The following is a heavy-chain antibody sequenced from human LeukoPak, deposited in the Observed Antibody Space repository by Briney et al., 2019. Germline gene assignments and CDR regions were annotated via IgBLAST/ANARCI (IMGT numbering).Heavy chain of an antibody. V-gene: IGHV1-2*02. D-gene: IGHD1-1*01. CDR1: GYTFTSYY. J-gene: IGHJ4*02. CDR3: ARDPTNWIDY. CDR2: MNPNSGAT. Sequence: ASVKLSCKASGYTFTSYYMHWVRQAPGQGLEWMGWMNPNSGATNYAQKFQGRVTMSRDTSSSTVYMELSRLTSDDTAVYYCARDPTNWIDYWGQGTLVTVSS.